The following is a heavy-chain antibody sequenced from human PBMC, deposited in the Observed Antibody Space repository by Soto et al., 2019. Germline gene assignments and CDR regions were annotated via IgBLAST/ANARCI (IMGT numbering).Heavy chain of an antibody. J-gene: IGHJ6*01. CDR1: GLIFSDYH. D-gene: IGHD6-19*01. V-gene: IGHV3-72*01. CDR2: IRRKANSYTT. Sequence: EVQLVESGGGLVQPGGSLRLSCSASGLIFSDYHMDWVRQAPGRGLEWVGRIRRKANSYTTEYAASLKGRFTISRDDSKNSVYLQMNSLTSEDTAVYYCAMLGGWSGGSSGMDDWGQGTKVTVSS. CDR3: AMLGGWSGGSSGMDD.